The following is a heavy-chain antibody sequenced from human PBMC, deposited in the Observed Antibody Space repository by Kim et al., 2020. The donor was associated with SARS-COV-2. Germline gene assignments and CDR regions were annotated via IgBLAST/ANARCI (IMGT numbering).Heavy chain of an antibody. D-gene: IGHD2-2*01. CDR1: GYSFTSYW. V-gene: IGHV5-51*01. CDR2: IYPGDSDT. CDR3: ARALGYCSSTSCDFDY. Sequence: GESLKISCKGSGYSFTSYWIGWVRQMPGKGLEWMGIIYPGDSDTRYSPSFQGQVTISADKSISTAYLQWSSLKASDTAMYYCARALGYCSSTSCDFDYWGQGTLVTVSS. J-gene: IGHJ4*02.